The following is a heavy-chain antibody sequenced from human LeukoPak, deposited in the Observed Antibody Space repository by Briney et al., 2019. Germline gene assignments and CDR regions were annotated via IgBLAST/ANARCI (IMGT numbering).Heavy chain of an antibody. V-gene: IGHV4-59*01. CDR3: ARAGSSKLNFDY. CDR2: IYYSGNT. D-gene: IGHD6-6*01. J-gene: IGHJ4*02. CDR1: GGSISSYY. Sequence: SETLSLTCTVSGGSISSYYWSWIRQPPGKGLEWIGYIYYSGNTNYNPSLKTRVTISVDTSKNQFSLKLSSVTAADTAVYYCARAGSSKLNFDYWGQGTLVTVSS.